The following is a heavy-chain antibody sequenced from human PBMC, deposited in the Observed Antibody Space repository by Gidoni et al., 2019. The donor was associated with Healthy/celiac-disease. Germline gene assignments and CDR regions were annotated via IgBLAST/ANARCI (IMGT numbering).Heavy chain of an antibody. CDR2: IRSKANSYAT. V-gene: IGHV3-73*02. CDR1: GFPFSGSA. D-gene: IGHD1-26*01. Sequence: EVQLVESVGGLVQPGGSLKLSCAASGFPFSGSAMHWVRQASGKGLEWVGRIRSKANSYATAYAASVKGRFTISRDDSKNTAYLQMNSLKTEDTAVYYCTTIEYIVGATMGGYWGQGTLVTVSS. J-gene: IGHJ4*02. CDR3: TTIEYIVGATMGGY.